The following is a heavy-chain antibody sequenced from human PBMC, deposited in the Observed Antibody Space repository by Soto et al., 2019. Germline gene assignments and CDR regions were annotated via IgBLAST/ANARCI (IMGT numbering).Heavy chain of an antibody. CDR2: INPNSGGT. J-gene: IGHJ6*02. CDR1: GYTFTGYY. CDR3: ARDIVVVPAAIVSSWFYYYYGMDV. V-gene: IGHV1-2*02. Sequence: ASAKVSCKASGYTFTGYYMHWVRQAPGQGLEWMGWINPNSGGTNYAQKFQGRVTMTRDTSISTAYMELSRLRSDDTAVYYCARDIVVVPAAIVSSWFYYYYGMDVWGQGTTVTVSS. D-gene: IGHD2-2*01.